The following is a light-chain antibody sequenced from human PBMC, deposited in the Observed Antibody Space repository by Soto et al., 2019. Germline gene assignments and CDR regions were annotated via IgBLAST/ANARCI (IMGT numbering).Light chain of an antibody. Sequence: IVLTQSPATLSFSPGERATLSCRASQSVSTYLAWYQQKSGQAPRLLIYDVSKRATGIPPRFSGSGAGTDFTLTISSLEPEDSATYYCQQRRSSLTFGGGTKVDI. CDR3: QQRRSSLT. CDR2: DVS. J-gene: IGKJ4*01. V-gene: IGKV3-11*01. CDR1: QSVSTY.